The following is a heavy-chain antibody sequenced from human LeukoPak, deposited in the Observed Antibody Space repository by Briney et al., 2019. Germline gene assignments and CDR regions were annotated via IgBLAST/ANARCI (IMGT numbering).Heavy chain of an antibody. CDR1: GGSISSGSYS. V-gene: IGHV4-30-4*07. CDR2: FFYTGNT. J-gene: IGHJ3*02. CDR3: AREAGGTMTNDAFDI. Sequence: SEALSLTCAVSGGSISSGSYSWSWIRQPPGKGLEGIGYFFYTGNTYYNLSLKSRVTIAVDTSKNQLSLKLSSVTAADTAVYYCAREAGGTMTNDAFDIWGRGTLVTVSS. D-gene: IGHD3-22*01.